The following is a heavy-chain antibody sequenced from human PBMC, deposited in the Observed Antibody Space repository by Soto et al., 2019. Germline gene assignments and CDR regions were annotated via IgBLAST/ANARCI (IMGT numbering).Heavy chain of an antibody. J-gene: IGHJ6*02. V-gene: IGHV1-8*01. D-gene: IGHD6-6*01. CDR2: MDPNSGNT. CDR1: GYTFTSYD. CDR3: ARLEYSSSSRYYYYGMDV. Sequence: ASVKVSCKASGYTFTSYDINWVRQATGQGLEWMGWMDPNSGNTGYARKFQGRVTMTRNTSISTAYMELSSLRSEDTAVYYCARLEYSSSSRYYYYGMDVWGQGTTVTVSS.